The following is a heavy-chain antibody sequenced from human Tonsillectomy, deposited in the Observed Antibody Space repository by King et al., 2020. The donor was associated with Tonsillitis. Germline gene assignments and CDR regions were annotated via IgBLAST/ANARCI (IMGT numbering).Heavy chain of an antibody. J-gene: IGHJ4*02. CDR1: GYTFTDYF. CDR2: INPNSGGT. D-gene: IGHD3-22*01. Sequence: VQLVESGAEVKKPGASVKVSCKTSGYTFTDYFIHWVRQAPGQGLEWMGWINPNSGGTNDAQKFQIRVTLTRDTSISTAYMELSRLTSDDTAVYYCASGKYETSGLYYVSLEYWGQGTLVTVSS. V-gene: IGHV1-2*02. CDR3: ASGKYETSGLYYVSLEY.